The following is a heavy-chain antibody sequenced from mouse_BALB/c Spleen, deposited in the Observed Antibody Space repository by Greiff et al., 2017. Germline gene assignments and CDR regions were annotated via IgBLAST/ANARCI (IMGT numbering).Heavy chain of an antibody. CDR1: GFTFSDYY. V-gene: IGHV5-4*02. CDR2: ISDGGSYT. Sequence: EVKVEESGGGLVKPGGSLKLSCAASGFTFSDYYMYWVRQTPEKRLEWVATISDGGSYTYYPDSVKGRFTISRDNAKNNLYLQMSSLKSEDTAMYYCARAYYGNYGFAYWGQGTLVTVSA. D-gene: IGHD2-10*01. J-gene: IGHJ3*01. CDR3: ARAYYGNYGFAY.